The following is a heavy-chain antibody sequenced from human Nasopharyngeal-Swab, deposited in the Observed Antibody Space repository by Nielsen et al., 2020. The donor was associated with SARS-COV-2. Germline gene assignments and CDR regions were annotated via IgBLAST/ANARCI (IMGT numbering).Heavy chain of an antibody. V-gene: IGHV3-21*01. J-gene: IGHJ4*02. CDR3: ARGAPYSSSSGDFDY. CDR2: ISSSSSYI. D-gene: IGHD6-6*01. Sequence: GGSLRLSCAASGLTFSSYSMNWVRQAPGKGLEWVSSISSSSSYIYYADSVKGRFTISRDNAKNSLYLQMNSLRAEDTAVYYCARGAPYSSSSGDFDYWGQGTLVTVSS. CDR1: GLTFSSYS.